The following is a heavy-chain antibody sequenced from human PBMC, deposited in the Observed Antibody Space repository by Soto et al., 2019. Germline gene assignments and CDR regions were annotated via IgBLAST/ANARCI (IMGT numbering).Heavy chain of an antibody. CDR2: IYPSDSDT. CDR1: GYNFAGYW. D-gene: IGHD3-3*01. CDR3: ARVGVSKRTFDY. J-gene: IGHJ4*02. V-gene: IGHV5-51*01. Sequence: PGESLKISCKGSGYNFAGYWIAWVRQMPVKGLELMGIIYPSDSDTRYRPSFQGQVTISADKSISSAYLQWSSLRASDTAMYYCARVGVSKRTFDYWGQGTPVTVSS.